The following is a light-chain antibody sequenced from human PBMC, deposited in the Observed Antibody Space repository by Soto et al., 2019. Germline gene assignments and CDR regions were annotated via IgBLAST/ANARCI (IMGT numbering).Light chain of an antibody. CDR3: QHYNTWPRT. J-gene: IGKJ2*01. CDR2: GAS. Sequence: EIVMTQSPATLSVSPGERATVSCRASQSVSSNLAWYQQKPGQAPRLLIYGASTRATGIPARFSGSGSGTEFTLTIGSLQSEDFAVYYCQHYNTWPRTFGQGTKLEIK. V-gene: IGKV3-15*01. CDR1: QSVSSN.